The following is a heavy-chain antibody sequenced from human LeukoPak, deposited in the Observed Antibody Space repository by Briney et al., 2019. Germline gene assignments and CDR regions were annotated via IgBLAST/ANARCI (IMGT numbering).Heavy chain of an antibody. CDR3: ARSFGGPFDY. V-gene: IGHV3-30*04. CDR1: GFTFSSYA. CDR2: ISYDGSNK. J-gene: IGHJ4*02. Sequence: PWGSLRLSCAASGFTFSSYAMHWVRQAPGKGLEWVAVISYDGSNKYYADSVKGRFTISRDNSKNTLYLQMNSLRAEDTAVYYCARSFGGPFDYWGQGTLVTVSS. D-gene: IGHD3-16*01.